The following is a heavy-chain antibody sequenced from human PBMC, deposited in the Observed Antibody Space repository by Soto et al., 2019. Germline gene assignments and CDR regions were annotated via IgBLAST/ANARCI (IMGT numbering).Heavy chain of an antibody. D-gene: IGHD3-3*01. Sequence: EVQLVESGGGLVQPGGSLRLSCAASGFTFSSYSMNWVRQAPGQGLEWVSYISSSSSTIYYADSVKGRFTISRDNAKNSLYLQMNSLRDEDTAVYYCARDSVRFLESHGLIDAFDIWGQGTMVTVSS. CDR3: ARDSVRFLESHGLIDAFDI. CDR2: ISSSSSTI. V-gene: IGHV3-48*02. J-gene: IGHJ3*02. CDR1: GFTFSSYS.